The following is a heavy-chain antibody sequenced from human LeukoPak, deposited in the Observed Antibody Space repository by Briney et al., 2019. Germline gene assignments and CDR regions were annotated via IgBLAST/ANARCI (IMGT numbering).Heavy chain of an antibody. CDR1: GGSISSSSYY. CDR3: ARTSRDKYYYYYMDV. V-gene: IGHV4-39*07. Sequence: SETLSLTCTVSGGSISSSSYYWGWIRQPPGKGLEWIGSIYYSGSTYYNPSLKSRVTISVDKSKNQFSLKLSSVTAANTAVYYCARTSRDKYYYYYMDVWGKGTTVTVSS. CDR2: IYYSGST. D-gene: IGHD3-9*01. J-gene: IGHJ6*03.